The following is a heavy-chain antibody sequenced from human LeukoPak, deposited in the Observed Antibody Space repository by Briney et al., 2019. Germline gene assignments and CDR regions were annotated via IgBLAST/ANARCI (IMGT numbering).Heavy chain of an antibody. V-gene: IGHV4-61*02. D-gene: IGHD2-2*01. J-gene: IGHJ6*03. CDR2: IYTSGST. CDR1: GGSISSGSYY. CDR3: AARVYIVVVPATKGGGPDNSYYFMDV. Sequence: SQTLSLTCTVSGGSISSGSYYWSWIRQPAGKGLEWIGRIYTSGSTNYNPSLKSRVTISVDTSKYLFSLKLSSVTAADTAVYYCAARVYIVVVPATKGGGPDNSYYFMDVWGKGTTVTISS.